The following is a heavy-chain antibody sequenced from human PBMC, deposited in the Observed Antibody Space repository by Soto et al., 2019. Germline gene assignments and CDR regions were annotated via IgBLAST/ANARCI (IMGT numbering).Heavy chain of an antibody. Sequence: PGGSLRLSCAASGFTFTSYWMSWFRQAPGKGMEWVANIKQDGSEKYYVDSVKGRFTISRDNAKNSLYLQMNSLRAEDTAVYYCARGLREVDYWGQGTLVTVSS. CDR3: ARGLREVDY. J-gene: IGHJ4*02. CDR1: GFTFTSYW. CDR2: IKQDGSEK. V-gene: IGHV3-7*01.